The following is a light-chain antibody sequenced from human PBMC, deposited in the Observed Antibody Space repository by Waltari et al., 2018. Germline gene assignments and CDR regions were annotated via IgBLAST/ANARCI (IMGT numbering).Light chain of an antibody. V-gene: IGLV8-61*01. CDR2: TAN. J-gene: IGLJ3*02. Sequence: QTVVTQEPSLSVSPGGTVTLTCALSSGSVSSTSYATWYRQPPGQAPRTLVYTANSRSFGVPNRCSGSVLENKAALTITGAQADDESDYFCSLYMGSGIWVFGGVTKLTFL. CDR3: SLYMGSGIWV. CDR1: SGSVSSTSY.